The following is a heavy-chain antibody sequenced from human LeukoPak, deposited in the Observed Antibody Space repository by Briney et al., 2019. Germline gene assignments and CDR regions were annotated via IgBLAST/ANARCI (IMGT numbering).Heavy chain of an antibody. CDR1: GFTFSSFA. CDR3: AKGDYQGFYYMDV. CDR2: ISGSGGSP. J-gene: IGHJ6*03. Sequence: AGSLRLSCAASGFTFSSFAMSWVRQAPGKGLEWVSTISGSGGSPYYADSVKGRFTISTDNSKNTVYLQMSSLRAEDTAIYYCAKGDYQGFYYMDVWGKGTTVTVSS. D-gene: IGHD2-2*01. V-gene: IGHV3-23*01.